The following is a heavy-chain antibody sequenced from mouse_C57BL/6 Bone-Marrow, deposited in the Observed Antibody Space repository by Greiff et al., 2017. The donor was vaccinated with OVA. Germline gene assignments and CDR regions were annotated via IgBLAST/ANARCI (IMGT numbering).Heavy chain of an antibody. Sequence: QVQLQQSGAELVKPGASVKLSCKASGYTFTSYWMHWVKQRPGQGLEWIGMIHPNSGSTNYNEKFKSKATLTVDKSSSTAYMQLSSLTSEDSAVYYGARDSSGYVLCFDYWGQGTTLTVSS. V-gene: IGHV1-64*01. J-gene: IGHJ2*01. D-gene: IGHD3-2*02. CDR2: IHPNSGST. CDR3: ARDSSGYVLCFDY. CDR1: GYTFTSYW.